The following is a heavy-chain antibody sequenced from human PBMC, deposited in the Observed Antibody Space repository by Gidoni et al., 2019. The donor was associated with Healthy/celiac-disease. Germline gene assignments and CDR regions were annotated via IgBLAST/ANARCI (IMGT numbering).Heavy chain of an antibody. CDR1: GFTFSSYS. V-gene: IGHV3-48*01. CDR2: ISSSSSTI. CDR3: ARSGYGSGDAFDI. Sequence: EVQLVESGGGLVQPGGSLRLSCAASGFTFSSYSMNWVRQAPGKGLEWVSYISSSSSTIYYADSVKGRFTISRDNAKNSLYLQMNSLRAEDTAVYYCARSGYGSGDAFDIWGQGTMVTVSS. D-gene: IGHD3-10*01. J-gene: IGHJ3*02.